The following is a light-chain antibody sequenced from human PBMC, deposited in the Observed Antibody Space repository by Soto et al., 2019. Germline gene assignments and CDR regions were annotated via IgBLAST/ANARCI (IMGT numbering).Light chain of an antibody. J-gene: IGLJ3*02. CDR1: SSDIGAYNF. CDR3: TSFTTSSTWV. CDR2: EVT. V-gene: IGLV2-14*01. Sequence: QSALTQPASVSGSPGQSITISCTGSSSDIGAYNFVSWFQHPPGKAPKLMIYEVTNRPSGVSDRFSGSKSGNTASLTISGLQAEDESDYYCTSFTTSSTWVFGGGTKLTVL.